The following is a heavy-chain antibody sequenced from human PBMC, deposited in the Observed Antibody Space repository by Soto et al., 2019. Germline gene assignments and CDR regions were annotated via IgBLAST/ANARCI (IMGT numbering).Heavy chain of an antibody. CDR3: ARDDSGYRGSHYINYFNF. CDR2: INAGNGNT. V-gene: IGHV1-3*01. D-gene: IGHD1-26*01. J-gene: IGHJ4*02. CDR1: GYTFTSYA. Sequence: ASVKVSCKASGYTFTSYAMHWVRQAPGQRLEWMGWINAGNGNTKYSQKFQGRVTITRDTSASTAYMELSSLTSEDTAIYYCARDDSGYRGSHYINYFNFSGQGTLVTVSS.